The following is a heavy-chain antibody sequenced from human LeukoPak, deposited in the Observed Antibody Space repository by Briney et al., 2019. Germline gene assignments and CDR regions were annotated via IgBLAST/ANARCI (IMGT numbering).Heavy chain of an antibody. J-gene: IGHJ3*02. Sequence: ASVKVSCKASGYTFTGYYMHWVRQAPGQGLEWMGWINPNSGGTNYAQKFQGRVTMTRDTSISTAYMELSSLRSEDTAVYYCARELRWPTGGAFDIWGQGTMVTVSS. D-gene: IGHD4-23*01. CDR1: GYTFTGYY. V-gene: IGHV1-2*02. CDR2: INPNSGGT. CDR3: ARELRWPTGGAFDI.